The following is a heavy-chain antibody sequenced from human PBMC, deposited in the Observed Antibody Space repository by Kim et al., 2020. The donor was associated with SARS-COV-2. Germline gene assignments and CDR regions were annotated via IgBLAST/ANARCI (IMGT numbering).Heavy chain of an antibody. V-gene: IGHV4-61*01. CDR3: ARDFTTIFGDRDYYYYG. CDR1: GGSVSSDSNY. J-gene: IGHJ6*01. Sequence: SETLSLTCTVSGGSVSSDSNYWTWIRQPPGKGLEWIGYVSYRGITNYNPSLKSRVSISLDTSKNQFSLQLTSVTAADTAVYFCARDFTTIFGDRDYYYYG. CDR2: VSYRGIT. D-gene: IGHD3-3*01.